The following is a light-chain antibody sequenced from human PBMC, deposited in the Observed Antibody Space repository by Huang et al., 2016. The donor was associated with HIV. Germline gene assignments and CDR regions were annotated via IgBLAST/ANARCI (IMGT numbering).Light chain of an antibody. CDR1: EGISSY. CDR2: AAS. CDR3: QQLNDYPWT. Sequence: IQLTQSPSSLSASVGDRVTITCRASEGISSYLARYQQKSGKAPKFLSYAASTLQSGVPSRFSGSGSGTDFTLTISSLQPEDFATYYCQQLNDYPWTFGQGTKVEIK. V-gene: IGKV1-9*01. J-gene: IGKJ1*01.